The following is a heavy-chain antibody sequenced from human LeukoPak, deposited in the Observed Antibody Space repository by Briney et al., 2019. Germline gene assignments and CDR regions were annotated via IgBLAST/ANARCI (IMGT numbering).Heavy chain of an antibody. D-gene: IGHD6-13*01. CDR3: ARVGVLSSSWLIY. CDR2: ISSRGGTI. CDR1: GFTFSSYS. J-gene: IGHJ4*02. Sequence: GGSLRLSCAASGFTFSSYSMNWVRQAPGKGLEWVSSISSRGGTIYYADSVKGRFTISRDNAKNSLYLQMNSLRAEDTAFYYCARVGVLSSSWLIYWGQGTLVTVSS. V-gene: IGHV3-48*04.